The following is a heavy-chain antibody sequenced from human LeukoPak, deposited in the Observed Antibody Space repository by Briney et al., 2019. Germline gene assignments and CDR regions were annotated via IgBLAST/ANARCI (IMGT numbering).Heavy chain of an antibody. Sequence: GGSLRLSCAASGFTFSSYEMNWVRQAPGKGLEWVSYISISGSTIYYADSVKGRFTISRDNAKNSLYLQMNSLRAEDTAVYYCASLQPPAGYSSSWGQGTLVTVSS. CDR1: GFTFSSYE. J-gene: IGHJ4*02. CDR2: ISISGSTI. D-gene: IGHD6-13*01. CDR3: ASLQPPAGYSSS. V-gene: IGHV3-48*03.